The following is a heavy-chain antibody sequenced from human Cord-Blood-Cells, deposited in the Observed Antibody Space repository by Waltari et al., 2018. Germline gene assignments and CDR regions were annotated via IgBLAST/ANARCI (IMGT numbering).Heavy chain of an antibody. CDR3: ARGGSSSWYYYYYYMDV. Sequence: EVQLVESGGGLIQPGGSLRLSCAASGFTVSSNYMSWVRQGPGKGLEWGSVIYSGGSTYYADSVKGRFTISRDNSKNTLYLQMNSLRAEDTAVYYCARGGSSSWYYYYYYMDVWGKGTTVTVSS. CDR1: GFTVSSNY. J-gene: IGHJ6*03. D-gene: IGHD6-13*01. V-gene: IGHV3-53*01. CDR2: IYSGGST.